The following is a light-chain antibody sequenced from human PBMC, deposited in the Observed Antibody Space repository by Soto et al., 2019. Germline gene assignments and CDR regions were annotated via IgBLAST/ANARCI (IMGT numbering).Light chain of an antibody. CDR2: DNT. J-gene: IGLJ2*01. CDR3: QSYDSSLSAVV. V-gene: IGLV1-40*01. Sequence: QSVLTQPPSVSGAPGQRVTISCTGSSSNIGAGFDVYWYQHLPGTAPKLLIYDNTNRPSGVPDRFSGSKSGTSASLAITGLQAEDEADYYCQSYDSSLSAVVFGGVTKLNVL. CDR1: SSNIGAGFD.